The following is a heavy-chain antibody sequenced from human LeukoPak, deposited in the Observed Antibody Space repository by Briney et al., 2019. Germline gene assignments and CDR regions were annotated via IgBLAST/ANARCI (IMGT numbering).Heavy chain of an antibody. CDR3: ARDLNDSSGYYLGDAFDI. CDR1: GGSISSGDYY. J-gene: IGHJ3*02. V-gene: IGHV4-61*08. CDR2: IYYSGST. Sequence: SETLSLTCTVSGGSISSGDYYWSWIRQPPGKGLEWIGYIYYSGSTNYNPSLKSRVTISVDTSKNQSSLKLSSVTAADTAVYYCARDLNDSSGYYLGDAFDIWGQGTMVTVSS. D-gene: IGHD3-22*01.